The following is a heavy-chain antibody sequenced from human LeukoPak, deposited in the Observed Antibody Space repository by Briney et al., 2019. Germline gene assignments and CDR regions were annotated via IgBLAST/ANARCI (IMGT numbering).Heavy chain of an antibody. CDR1: GFTFSSYA. CDR3: ARDITTVAAEGAFDI. V-gene: IGHV3-30-3*01. D-gene: IGHD4-23*01. CDR2: ISYDGSNK. Sequence: GGSLRLSCAASGFTFSSYAMHWVRQAPGKGLEWVAVISYDGSNKYYADSVKGRFTISRDNSKNTLYLQMNSLRAEDTAVYYCARDITTVAAEGAFDIWGQGTMVTVSS. J-gene: IGHJ3*02.